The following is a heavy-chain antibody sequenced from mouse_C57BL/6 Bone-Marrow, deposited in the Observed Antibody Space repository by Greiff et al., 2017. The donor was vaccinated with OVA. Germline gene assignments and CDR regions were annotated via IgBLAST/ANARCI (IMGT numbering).Heavy chain of an antibody. CDR1: GFTFSDYY. Sequence: DVKLVESGGGLVQPGGSLTLSCAASGFTFSDYYMYWVRQTPETRLEWVAYISNGGGSTYYPDTVQGRFTLSRDNAKNTLYLQMSRLKSEDTAMYYCARLMMTTAYWGQGTLVTVSA. CDR2: ISNGGGST. V-gene: IGHV5-12*01. J-gene: IGHJ3*01. D-gene: IGHD2-4*01. CDR3: ARLMMTTAY.